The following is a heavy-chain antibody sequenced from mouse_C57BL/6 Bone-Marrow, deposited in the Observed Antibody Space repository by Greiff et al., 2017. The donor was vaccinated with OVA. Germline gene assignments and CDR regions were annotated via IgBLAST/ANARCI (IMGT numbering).Heavy chain of an antibody. CDR3: ARRGYSAWFAY. Sequence: LQESGAELARPGASVKMSCKASGYTFTSYTMHWVKQRPGQGLEWIGYINPSSGYTKYNQKFKDKATLTADKSSSTAYMQLSSLTSEDSAVYYCARRGYSAWFAYWGQGTLVTVSA. D-gene: IGHD2-3*01. CDR1: GYTFTSYT. CDR2: INPSSGYT. J-gene: IGHJ3*01. V-gene: IGHV1-4*01.